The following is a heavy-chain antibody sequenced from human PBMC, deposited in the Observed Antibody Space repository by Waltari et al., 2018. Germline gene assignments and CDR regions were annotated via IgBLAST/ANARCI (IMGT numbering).Heavy chain of an antibody. CDR3: ARDRFGGVIAQLRNYYYYGMDV. CDR1: VFPFVTYG. D-gene: IGHD3-16*02. Sequence: VQLVESGEGLVQPGGSLRLSLAASVFPFVTYGINWVRQPPGTGLAWVSYISSSSSTIYYADSVKGRFTISRDNAKNSLYLQMNSLRAEDTAVYYCARDRFGGVIAQLRNYYYYGMDVWGQGTTVTVSS. J-gene: IGHJ6*02. V-gene: IGHV3-48*01. CDR2: ISSSSSTI.